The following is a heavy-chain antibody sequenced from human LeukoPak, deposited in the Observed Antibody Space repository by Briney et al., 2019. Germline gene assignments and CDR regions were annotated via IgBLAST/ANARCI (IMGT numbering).Heavy chain of an antibody. D-gene: IGHD2-15*01. CDR1: GGSFSGYY. Sequence: SETLSLICAVYGGSFSGYYGSWIRQPPGRGLEWIGEIKQSGSTNSSPSLKSRVPVSVDTSKNLFSLKLSSVTAADTAVYYCARRLLGYCSGGSCYSGYFQHWGQGTLVTVSS. J-gene: IGHJ1*01. CDR2: IKQSGST. CDR3: ARRLLGYCSGGSCYSGYFQH. V-gene: IGHV4-34*01.